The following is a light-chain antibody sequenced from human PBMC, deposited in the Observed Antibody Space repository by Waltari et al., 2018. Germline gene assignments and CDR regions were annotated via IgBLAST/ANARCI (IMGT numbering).Light chain of an antibody. CDR2: TNS. CDR3: AAWDDRLTVVV. V-gene: IGLV1-47*01. J-gene: IGLJ2*01. CDR1: SSNIGRNY. Sequence: QSVLTQPPSASGPPGQRVTISCSGSSSNIGRNYVYWYQQPPGTAPKLLIYTNSERPSGVPDRFSGSKSGTSASLAISGLRSEDEGDYFCAAWDDRLTVVVFGGGTKLTVL.